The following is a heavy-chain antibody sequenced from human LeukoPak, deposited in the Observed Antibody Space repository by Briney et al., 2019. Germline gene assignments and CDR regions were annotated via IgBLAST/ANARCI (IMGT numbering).Heavy chain of an antibody. CDR3: ARGSRSAVNYYYYYMDV. Sequence: SQTLSVTCTVSGGSISSGSYYWSWIRQPAGEGLEWIGRIYTSGSTNYNPSLKSRVTISVDTSKNQFSLKLSSVTAADTAVYYCARGSRSAVNYYYYYMDVWGKGTTVTVSS. CDR2: IYTSGST. D-gene: IGHD6-6*01. V-gene: IGHV4-61*02. J-gene: IGHJ6*03. CDR1: GGSISSGSYY.